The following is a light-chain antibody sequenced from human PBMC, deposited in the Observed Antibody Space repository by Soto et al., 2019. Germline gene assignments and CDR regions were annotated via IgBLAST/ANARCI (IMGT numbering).Light chain of an antibody. Sequence: ETVLTQSPATLFLSPGETATLSCRASEYVDIYLAWYQQKPGQAPRLLIYHASNRATGIPARFSGSGSGTDFTLTISSLEPEDSAVYYCQQRRNWPPLTFGGGTRVEIK. J-gene: IGKJ4*01. CDR3: QQRRNWPPLT. CDR1: EYVDIY. CDR2: HAS. V-gene: IGKV3-11*01.